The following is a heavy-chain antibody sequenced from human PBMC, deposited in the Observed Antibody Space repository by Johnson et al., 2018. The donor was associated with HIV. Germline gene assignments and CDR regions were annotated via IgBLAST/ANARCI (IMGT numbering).Heavy chain of an antibody. Sequence: MQLVESGGGLVQPGGSLRLSCAASGFTFTSYWIHWVRQAPGKGLVWVSGINGDGSRAQFADSVKGRFTISRDNSKNTLYLQMNSLRAGDTAVYYCARSSSTAAPGRDAFDIWGQGTMVTVSS. CDR1: GFTFTSYW. CDR3: ARSSSTAAPGRDAFDI. D-gene: IGHD6-13*01. V-gene: IGHV3-74*02. CDR2: INGDGSRA. J-gene: IGHJ3*02.